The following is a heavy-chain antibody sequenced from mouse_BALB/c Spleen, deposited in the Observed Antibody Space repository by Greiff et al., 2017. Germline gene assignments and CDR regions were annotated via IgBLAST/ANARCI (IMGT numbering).Heavy chain of an antibody. CDR1: GFTFTDYY. J-gene: IGHJ4*01. CDR3: ARDRGPMDYAMDY. CDR2: IRNKANGYTT. Sequence: EVKVVESGGGLVQPGGSLRLSCATSGFTFTDYYMSWVRQPPGKALEWLGFIRNKANGYTTEYSASVKGRFTISRDNSQSILYLQMNTLRAEDSATYYCARDRGPMDYAMDYWGQGTSVTVSS. D-gene: IGHD3-3*01. V-gene: IGHV7-3*02.